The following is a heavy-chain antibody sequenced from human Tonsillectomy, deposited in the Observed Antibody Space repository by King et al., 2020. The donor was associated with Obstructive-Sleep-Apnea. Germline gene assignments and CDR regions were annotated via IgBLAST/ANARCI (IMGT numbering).Heavy chain of an antibody. J-gene: IGHJ6*02. CDR3: LRLVDPFLRYSSSSSYYYGMDV. V-gene: IGHV2-26*01. Sequence: VTLKESGPVLVKPTETLTLTCTVSGFSLSNAKMGVNWVRQPPGKALEWLAHIFSNDEKSYSTSLKSRLTISKDTSKSQVVLTMTNMDPVDTPKYSWLRLVDPFLRYSSSSSYYYGMDVWGQGTTVTVSS. CDR2: IFSNDEK. D-gene: IGHD6-6*01. CDR1: GFSLSNAKMG.